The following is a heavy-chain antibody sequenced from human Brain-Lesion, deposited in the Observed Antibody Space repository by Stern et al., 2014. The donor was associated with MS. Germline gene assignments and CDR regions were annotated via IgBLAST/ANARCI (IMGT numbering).Heavy chain of an antibody. V-gene: IGHV3-74*02. Sequence: QLVQSGGGLVQPGGSLRLSCAASGFTFSNYWMHWVRQAPGQGLVWVSRVNNDGRTTSYADSVKGRFTMSRDNAKNTLYLQMNSLRVEDTAIYYCARGERWFDSWGQGTLVTVSS. CDR2: VNNDGRTT. CDR3: ARGERWFDS. CDR1: GFTFSNYW. J-gene: IGHJ5*01. D-gene: IGHD3-10*01.